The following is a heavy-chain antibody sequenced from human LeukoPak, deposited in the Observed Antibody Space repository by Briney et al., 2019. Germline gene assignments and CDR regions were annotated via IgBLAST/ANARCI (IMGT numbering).Heavy chain of an antibody. V-gene: IGHV1-18*01. CDR3: ARESGQRGRGDY. CDR2: ISAYNGNT. J-gene: IGHJ4*02. CDR1: GGTFNNYA. D-gene: IGHD3-16*01. Sequence: ASVKVSCKASGGTFNNYAISWVRQAPGQGLEWMGWISAYNGNTNYAQKLQGRVTMTTDTSTSTAYMELRSLRSDDTAVYYCARESGQRGRGDYWGQGTLVTVSS.